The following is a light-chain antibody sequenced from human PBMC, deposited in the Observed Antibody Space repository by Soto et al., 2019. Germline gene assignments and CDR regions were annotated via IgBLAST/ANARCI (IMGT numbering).Light chain of an antibody. V-gene: IGLV1-44*01. CDR3: AAWDVSLTVWV. CDR1: SSNVGSKA. J-gene: IGLJ3*02. Sequence: QSVLTQPPSASGTPGQRVIISCSGSSSNVGSKAVNWYQQLPGTAPKLLIYNNNQRPSGVPDRFSGSKSGTSASLAISGLQSEDEADYHCAAWDVSLTVWVFGGGTQLTVL. CDR2: NNN.